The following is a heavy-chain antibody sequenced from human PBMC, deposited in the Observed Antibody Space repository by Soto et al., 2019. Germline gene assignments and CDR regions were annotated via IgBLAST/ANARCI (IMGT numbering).Heavy chain of an antibody. D-gene: IGHD3-9*01. CDR2: ISYDGSNK. CDR3: AKDRVPRVRYFDWLLSAFDY. Sequence: PGGSLRLSCAASGFTFSSYGMHWVRQAPGKGLEWVAVISYDGSNKYYADSVKGRFTISRDNSKNTLYLQMNSLRAEDTAVYYCAKDRVPRVRYFDWLLSAFDYWGQGTLVTVSS. CDR1: GFTFSSYG. J-gene: IGHJ4*02. V-gene: IGHV3-30*18.